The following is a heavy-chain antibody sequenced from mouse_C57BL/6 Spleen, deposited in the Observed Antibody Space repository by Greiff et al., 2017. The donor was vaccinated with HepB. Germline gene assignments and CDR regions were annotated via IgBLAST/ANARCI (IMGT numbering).Heavy chain of an antibody. CDR1: GYSITSGYY. CDR3: AREKGTTVVATDYAMDY. Sequence: EVQLQESGPGLVKPSQSLSLTCSVTGYSITSGYYWNWIRQFPGNKLEWMGYISYDGSNNYNPSLKNRISITRDTSKNQFFLKLNSVTTEDTATYYCAREKGTTVVATDYAMDYWGQGTSVTVSS. J-gene: IGHJ4*01. D-gene: IGHD1-1*01. V-gene: IGHV3-6*01. CDR2: ISYDGSN.